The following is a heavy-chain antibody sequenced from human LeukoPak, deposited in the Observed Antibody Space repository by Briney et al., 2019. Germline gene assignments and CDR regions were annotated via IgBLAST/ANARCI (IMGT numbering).Heavy chain of an antibody. CDR3: ARGDANGPIGD. Sequence: GGSLRLSCAASGFTFSSYSMNWVRQAPGKGLEWVSYISSSSSTIYYADSVKGRFTISRDNAKNSLYLQMNSLRAEDTAVYYCARGDANGPIGDWGQGTLVTVSS. CDR2: ISSSSSTI. D-gene: IGHD5-24*01. CDR1: GFTFSSYS. V-gene: IGHV3-48*01. J-gene: IGHJ4*02.